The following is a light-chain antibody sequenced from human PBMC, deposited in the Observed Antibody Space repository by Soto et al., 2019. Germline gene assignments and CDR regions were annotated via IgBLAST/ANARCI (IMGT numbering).Light chain of an antibody. V-gene: IGLV2-14*03. Sequence: QSAMTQPASMSGSPGQSITISCTGTSSDIGGYNYVSWYQQHPGKAPKLMIYDVSNWPSGVSNRFSGSKSGNTASLPISGLQAEDEADYYCSSYTSSSTVVFGGGTKLTVL. CDR2: DVS. CDR3: SSYTSSSTVV. J-gene: IGLJ2*01. CDR1: SSDIGGYNY.